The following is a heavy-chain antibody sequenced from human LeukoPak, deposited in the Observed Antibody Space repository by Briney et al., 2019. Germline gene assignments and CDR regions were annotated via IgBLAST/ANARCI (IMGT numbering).Heavy chain of an antibody. CDR1: GFTFSSYG. CDR3: AKGDVTGYYYGAFDY. D-gene: IGHD3-9*01. V-gene: IGHV3-30*18. Sequence: PGRSLRLSCAASGFTFSSYGMHWVRQAPGKGLEWVAVISYDGSNKYYADSVKGRFTISRDNSKNTLYLQVNSLRAEDTAVYYCAKGDVTGYYYGAFDYWGQGTLVTVSS. J-gene: IGHJ4*02. CDR2: ISYDGSNK.